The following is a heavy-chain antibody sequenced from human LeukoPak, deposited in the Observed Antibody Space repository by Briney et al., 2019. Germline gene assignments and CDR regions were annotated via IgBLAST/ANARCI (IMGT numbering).Heavy chain of an antibody. CDR3: ARLGEYSYKD. D-gene: IGHD5-18*01. CDR1: GGSISSGGYY. J-gene: IGHJ3*01. V-gene: IGHV4-30-2*01. CDR2: IYHSGST. Sequence: SETLSLTCTVSGGSISSGGYYWSWIRQPPGKGLEWIGYIYHSGSTYYNPSLKSRVTISVDRSKNQFSLKLSSVTAADTAVYYCARLGEYSYKDWGQGTMVTVSS.